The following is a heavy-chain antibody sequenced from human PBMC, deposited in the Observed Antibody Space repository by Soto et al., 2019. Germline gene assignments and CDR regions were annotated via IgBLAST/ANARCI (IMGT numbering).Heavy chain of an antibody. V-gene: IGHV3-7*01. D-gene: IGHD3-16*01. J-gene: IGHJ4*02. CDR3: ARGIAAFDAF. CDR1: GFTLNSYW. Sequence: PGGSLRLSCVASGFTLNSYWMHWVRQSAGKGLEWVANINQDGTQTYYVDSVKGRFTISRDNARKSVSLQMNSLRAEDTALYFCARGIAAFDAFWGRGTLVTVSS. CDR2: INQDGTQT.